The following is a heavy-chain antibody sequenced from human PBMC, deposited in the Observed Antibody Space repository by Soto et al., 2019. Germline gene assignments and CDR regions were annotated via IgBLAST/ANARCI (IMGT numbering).Heavy chain of an antibody. CDR1: GYDFSTYW. D-gene: IGHD6-19*01. CDR3: GRQGDSSGLIDY. CDR2: IYPYDSDT. J-gene: IGHJ4*02. V-gene: IGHV5-51*01. Sequence: RGESLKISCKVYGYDFSTYWIGWVRQMSGKGLEWMGIIYPYDSDTRYSPSFRGQVTISADKSISTAYLQWSSLKASDTAVYYCGRQGDSSGLIDYWGQGIQVTVSS.